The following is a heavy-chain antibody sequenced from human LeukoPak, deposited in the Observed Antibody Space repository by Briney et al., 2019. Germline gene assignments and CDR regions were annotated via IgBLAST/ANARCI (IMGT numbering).Heavy chain of an antibody. J-gene: IGHJ4*02. CDR1: GLSFSSSA. D-gene: IGHD1-14*01. V-gene: IGHV3-69-1*02. CDR3: ATETIGRHYDY. CDR2: ISTGTGR. Sequence: GEPLKISCAASGLSFSSSAFNWFRQAPGKRLEWVSSISTGTGRYYAASVKGRFTISRDNAKNSLYLDMDSLRAEDTAVYYCATETIGRHYDYWGQGTLLTVSS.